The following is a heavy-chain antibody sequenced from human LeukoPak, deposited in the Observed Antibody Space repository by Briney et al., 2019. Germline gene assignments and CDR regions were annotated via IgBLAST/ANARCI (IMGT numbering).Heavy chain of an antibody. V-gene: IGHV3-23*01. CDR2: ISGSARST. CDR1: GFTVSSNY. J-gene: IGHJ4*02. D-gene: IGHD6-19*01. Sequence: PGGSLRLSCAASGFTVSSNYMSWVRQAPGKGLEWVSGISGSARSTYYADSVKGRFTISRDNSKNTLYLQVSSLRAEDTAVYYCAKAPSRAGNGWYQIDYWGQGTLVTVSS. CDR3: AKAPSRAGNGWYQIDY.